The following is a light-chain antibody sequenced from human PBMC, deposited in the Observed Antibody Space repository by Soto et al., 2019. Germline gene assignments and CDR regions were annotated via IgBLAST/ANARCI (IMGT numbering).Light chain of an antibody. CDR3: QQSYSTPLT. CDR1: ETISTF. J-gene: IGKJ4*01. V-gene: IGKV1-39*01. CDR2: AAS. Sequence: DIQMTQSPSSLSASVGDRVTLTCRASETISTFLNWYQHKPGRAPKLLIYAASRLQSGVPSRFSGSGSGTDFTLTINGLQPEDFASYYCQQSYSTPLTFGGGTKVDIK.